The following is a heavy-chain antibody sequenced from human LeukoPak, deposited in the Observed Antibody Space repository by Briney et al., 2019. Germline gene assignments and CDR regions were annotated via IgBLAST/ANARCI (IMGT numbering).Heavy chain of an antibody. CDR3: ALMALNGGKGIDY. CDR1: EYTFTSYD. D-gene: IGHD5-24*01. V-gene: IGHV1-8*01. J-gene: IGHJ4*02. CDR2: MNPNSGNT. Sequence: ASVKVSCKASEYTFTSYDINWVRQATGQGLEWMGWMNPNSGNTGYAQKFQGRVTMTRNTSISTAYMELSSLRSEDTAVYYCALMALNGGKGIDYWGQGTLVTVSS.